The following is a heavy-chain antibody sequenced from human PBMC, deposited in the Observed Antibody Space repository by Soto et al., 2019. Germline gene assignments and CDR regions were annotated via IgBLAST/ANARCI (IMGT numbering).Heavy chain of an antibody. V-gene: IGHV3-48*01. J-gene: IGHJ6*02. CDR2: ISSSSSTI. CDR1: GFTFSSYS. D-gene: IGHD2-2*03. CDR3: ARDDGYCSSTSCFYGMDV. Sequence: GESLKISCAASGFTFSSYSMNWVRQAPGKGLEWVSYISSSSSTIYYADSVKGRFTISRDNAKNSLYLQMNSLRAEDTAVYYCARDDGYCSSTSCFYGMDVWGQGTTVTVSS.